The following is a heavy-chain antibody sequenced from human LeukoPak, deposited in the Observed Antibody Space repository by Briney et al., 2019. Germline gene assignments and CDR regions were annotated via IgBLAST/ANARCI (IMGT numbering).Heavy chain of an antibody. D-gene: IGHD4-17*01. CDR1: GFTFSSYA. CDR3: AKGDDYGDCGTSYFDY. V-gene: IGHV3-23*01. J-gene: IGHJ4*02. Sequence: PGGSLRLSCAASGFTFSSYAMSWVRQAPGKGLEWVSAISGSGGSTYYADSVKGRFTISRDNSKNTLYLQMNSLRAEDTAVYYCAKGDDYGDCGTSYFDYWGQGTLVTVSS. CDR2: ISGSGGST.